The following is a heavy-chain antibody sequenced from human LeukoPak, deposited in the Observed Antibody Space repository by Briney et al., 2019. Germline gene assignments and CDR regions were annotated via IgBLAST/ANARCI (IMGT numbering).Heavy chain of an antibody. CDR2: INPSGGST. CDR3: ARLTPTLYCSRTSCWGGWFDP. J-gene: IGHJ5*02. CDR1: GYTFTSYY. V-gene: IGHV1-46*01. Sequence: GASVKVSCKASGYTFTSYYMHWVRQAPGQGLEWMGIINPSGGSTSYAQKFQGRVTMTRDTSTSTVYMELSSLRSEDTAVYYCARLTPTLYCSRTSCWGGWFDPWGQGTLVTVSS. D-gene: IGHD2-2*01.